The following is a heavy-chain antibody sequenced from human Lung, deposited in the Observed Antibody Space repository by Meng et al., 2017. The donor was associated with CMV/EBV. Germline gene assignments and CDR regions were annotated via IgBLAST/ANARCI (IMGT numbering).Heavy chain of an antibody. Sequence: GESXKISCVASGLTFSSHPMTWVRQAPGKGLEWVSSISGSGGSTYSADSVQGRFTISRDNSKNTLYLQMSALRDEDTALYYCARGGPVAGKNWFYRWGQGTLVTVSS. V-gene: IGHV3-23*01. D-gene: IGHD6-19*01. CDR2: ISGSGGST. J-gene: IGHJ5*02. CDR3: ARGGPVAGKNWFYR. CDR1: GLTFSSHP.